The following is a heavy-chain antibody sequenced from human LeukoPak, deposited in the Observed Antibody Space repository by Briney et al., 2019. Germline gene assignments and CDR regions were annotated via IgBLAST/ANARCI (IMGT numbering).Heavy chain of an antibody. V-gene: IGHV4-34*01. Sequence: SETLSLTCAVYGGSFSGYYWSWIRQPPGKGLEWIGEINHSGSTNYNRSLKSRVTISVDTSKNQFSLKLSSVTAADTAVYYCARWRLGYYYDSSGYDYWGQGTLVTVSS. CDR1: GGSFSGYY. CDR2: INHSGST. D-gene: IGHD3-22*01. J-gene: IGHJ4*02. CDR3: ARWRLGYYYDSSGYDY.